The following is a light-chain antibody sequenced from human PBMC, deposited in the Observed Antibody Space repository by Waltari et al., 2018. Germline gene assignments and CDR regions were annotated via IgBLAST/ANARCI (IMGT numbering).Light chain of an antibody. CDR1: QSSTNW. Sequence: GDRVTITCRASQSSTNWLAWYQQKPGKAPKLLIYKASNLESGVPSRFSGSGSGTEFTLTISSLQPDDFATYYCQQYDNYGTFGQGTKVEIK. CDR2: KAS. J-gene: IGKJ1*01. V-gene: IGKV1-5*03. CDR3: QQYDNYGT.